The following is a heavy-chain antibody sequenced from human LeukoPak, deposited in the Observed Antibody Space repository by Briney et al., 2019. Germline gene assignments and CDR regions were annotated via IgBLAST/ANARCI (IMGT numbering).Heavy chain of an antibody. V-gene: IGHV1-2*02. CDR2: INPNSGGT. Sequence: GASVKVSCKASGYTFAGYYMHWVRQAPGQGLEWMGWINPNSGGTNYAQKVQGRVTMTSDTSISTAYMELSRLRSDDTAVYYCAKPRMDSSSPGHDAFDIWGQGTMVTVSS. D-gene: IGHD6-6*01. CDR3: AKPRMDSSSPGHDAFDI. CDR1: GYTFAGYY. J-gene: IGHJ3*02.